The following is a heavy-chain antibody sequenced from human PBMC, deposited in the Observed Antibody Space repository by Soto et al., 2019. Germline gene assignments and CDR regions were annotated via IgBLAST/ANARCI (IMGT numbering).Heavy chain of an antibody. D-gene: IGHD1-26*01. CDR3: ARGGSYDLYYYGMDV. CDR2: IYYSGST. CDR1: GGSISSYY. V-gene: IGHV4-59*08. Sequence: SETLSLTCTVSGGSISSYYWSWIRQPPGKGLEWIGYIYYSGSTNYNPSLKSRVTISVDTSKNQFSLKLSSVTAADTAVYYCARGGSYDLYYYGMDVWGQGTTVTVSS. J-gene: IGHJ6*02.